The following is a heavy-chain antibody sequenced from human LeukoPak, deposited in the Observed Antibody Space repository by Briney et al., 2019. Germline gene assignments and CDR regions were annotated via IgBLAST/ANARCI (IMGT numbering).Heavy chain of an antibody. J-gene: IGHJ4*02. Sequence: ASVKVSCKASGYAFAAYYVHWVRQAPGQGLEWLGIINPSGGSTFYAENFQGSVTMTRDMSTSTVYMELSSLRSEDTAIYYCARARQYDSIDYWGQGTLVTVSP. CDR1: GYAFAAYY. CDR3: ARARQYDSIDY. D-gene: IGHD3-22*01. CDR2: INPSGGST. V-gene: IGHV1-46*01.